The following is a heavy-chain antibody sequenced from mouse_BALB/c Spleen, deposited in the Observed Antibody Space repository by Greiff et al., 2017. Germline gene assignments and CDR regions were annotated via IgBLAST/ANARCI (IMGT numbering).Heavy chain of an antibody. CDR2: ISSGGGST. Sequence: EVKLMESGGGLVKPGGSLKLSCAASGFAFSSYDMSWVRQTPEKRLEWVAYISSGGGSTYYPDTVKGRFTISRDNAKNTLYLQMSSLKSEDTAMYYCARQTVVATDFDYWGQGTTLTVSS. CDR1: GFAFSSYD. J-gene: IGHJ2*01. V-gene: IGHV5-12-1*01. D-gene: IGHD1-1*01. CDR3: ARQTVVATDFDY.